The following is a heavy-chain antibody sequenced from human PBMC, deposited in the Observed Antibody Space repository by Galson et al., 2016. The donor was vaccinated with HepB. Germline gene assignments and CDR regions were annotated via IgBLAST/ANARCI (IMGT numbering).Heavy chain of an antibody. CDR2: FDPEKDEI. Sequence: SVKVSCKVFGYTLTEISMHWVRQAPGRGLEWMGGFDPEKDEIVYAQNFQGRVTMTEDTSSDTAYVELRSLRSEHTAVYYCATGISLVRGIITAPFDFWGQGTLVTVSS. D-gene: IGHD3-10*01. J-gene: IGHJ4*02. CDR3: ATGISLVRGIITAPFDF. CDR1: GYTLTEIS. V-gene: IGHV1-24*01.